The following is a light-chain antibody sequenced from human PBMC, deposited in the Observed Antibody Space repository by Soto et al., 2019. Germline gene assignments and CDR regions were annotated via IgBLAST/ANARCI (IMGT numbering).Light chain of an antibody. J-gene: IGKJ1*01. Sequence: AIPMTQSPSSLSASVGDRVTITCRASQGIRDDLGWYQLKAGKAPKLLIYAASTLQSGVPSRFSGSGSGTDFTLTISSLQPEDFATYYCLQDHNIPLTFGHGTTVEIK. CDR1: QGIRDD. V-gene: IGKV1-6*01. CDR2: AAS. CDR3: LQDHNIPLT.